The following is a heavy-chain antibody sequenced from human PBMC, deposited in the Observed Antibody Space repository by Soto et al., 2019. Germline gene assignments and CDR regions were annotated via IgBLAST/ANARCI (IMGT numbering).Heavy chain of an antibody. CDR2: IYYSGST. J-gene: IGHJ5*02. V-gene: IGHV4-30-4*01. D-gene: IGHD6-13*01. CDR1: SGDYY. CDR3: ARGSTWQGRDWFDP. Sequence: SGDYYWSWIRQPPGKGLEWIGYIYYSGSTYYNPSLKSRVTISVDTSKNQFSLKLSSVTAADTAVYYCARGSTWQGRDWFDPWGQGTLVTVSS.